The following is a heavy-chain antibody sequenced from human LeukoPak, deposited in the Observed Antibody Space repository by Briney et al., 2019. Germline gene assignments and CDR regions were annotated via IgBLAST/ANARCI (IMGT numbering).Heavy chain of an antibody. CDR3: ARARYANAWYAFDI. CDR2: IYYSGSS. V-gene: IGHV4-61*01. D-gene: IGHD2-2*01. J-gene: IGHJ3*02. CDR1: GGSVSSGSYY. Sequence: SETLSLTCTVSGGSVSSGSYYWSWIRQPPGKGLEWIGYIYYSGSSGSNPSLTSRVTTLVDTSKNQFSLKLTSVTAADTAVYYCARARYANAWYAFDIWGHGTMVTVSS.